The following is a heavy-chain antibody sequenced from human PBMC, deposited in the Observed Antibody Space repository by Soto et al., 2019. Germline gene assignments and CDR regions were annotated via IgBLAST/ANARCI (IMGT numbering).Heavy chain of an antibody. CDR1: GGSFSTYG. CDR3: ARDGVDVSRTTVRHGALDI. Sequence: QVQLVQSGAEVKKPGSSVKVSCKASGGSFSTYGISWVRQAPGQGLEWMGGFIPVFTTAKYAQKFQGRVSITADESTYTAYMGVSSLRSEDTAVYFCARDGVDVSRTTVRHGALDIWGQGTVVTVSS. CDR2: FIPVFTTA. J-gene: IGHJ3*02. V-gene: IGHV1-69*01. D-gene: IGHD4-17*01.